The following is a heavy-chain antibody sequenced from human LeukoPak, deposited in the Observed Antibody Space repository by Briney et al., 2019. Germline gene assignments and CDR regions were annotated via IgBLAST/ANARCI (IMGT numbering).Heavy chain of an antibody. CDR3: AGRSSGPMEAGAFDI. V-gene: IGHV1-18*01. D-gene: IGHD3-22*01. Sequence: ASVKVSCKASGYTFTSYGISWVRQAPGQGLEWMGWISAYNGNTNYAQKLQGRVTMTTDTSTSTAYMELRSLRSDDTAVYYCAGRSSGPMEAGAFDIWGQGTMVTVS. CDR1: GYTFTSYG. CDR2: ISAYNGNT. J-gene: IGHJ3*02.